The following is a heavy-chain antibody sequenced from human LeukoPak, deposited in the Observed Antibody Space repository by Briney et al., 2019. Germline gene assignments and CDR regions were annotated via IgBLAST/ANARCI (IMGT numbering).Heavy chain of an antibody. CDR1: GFIFSNYA. V-gene: IGHV3-33*01. J-gene: IGHJ3*01. CDR3: ARELLGEGPDAFDV. CDR2: IWHDGATK. D-gene: IGHD3-16*01. Sequence: GGSRSLSVKTPGFIFSNYAMHWFRKAPGKGLDWVAMIWHDGATKFYADSVKGRFTISRDNSKDTLYLQMDSLRAEDTAVFYCARELLGEGPDAFDVWGQGTIVTVSS.